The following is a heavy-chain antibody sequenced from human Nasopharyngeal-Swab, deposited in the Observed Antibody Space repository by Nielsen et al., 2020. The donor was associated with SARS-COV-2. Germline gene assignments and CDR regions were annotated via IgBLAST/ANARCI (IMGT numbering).Heavy chain of an antibody. CDR1: GFTFSSYA. V-gene: IGHV3-23*01. Sequence: GESLKISCAASGFTFSSYAMSWVRQAPGKGLEWVSAISGSGGSTYYADSVKGRFTISRDNSKNTLYLQMNSLRAEDTAIYYCAKDRDSGDDSEEYYHYYGMDVWGQGAPVTVSS. J-gene: IGHJ6*02. CDR2: ISGSGGST. D-gene: IGHD5-12*01. CDR3: AKDRDSGDDSEEYYHYYGMDV.